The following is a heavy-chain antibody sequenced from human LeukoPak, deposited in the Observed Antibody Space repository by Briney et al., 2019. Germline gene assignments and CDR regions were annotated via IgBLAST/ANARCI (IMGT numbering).Heavy chain of an antibody. CDR2: IKEDAGTK. Sequence: PGGSLRVSCAASGFTFSKSWMAWVRQVPGKGLEWVANIKEDAGTKHYAGSVEGRFTISRDNAKNLVYLQMNSLRADDTAIYHCARDTVGVLDYWGQGALVTVSS. J-gene: IGHJ4*02. V-gene: IGHV3-7*01. CDR3: ARDTVGVLDY. CDR1: GFTFSKSW. D-gene: IGHD2-21*01.